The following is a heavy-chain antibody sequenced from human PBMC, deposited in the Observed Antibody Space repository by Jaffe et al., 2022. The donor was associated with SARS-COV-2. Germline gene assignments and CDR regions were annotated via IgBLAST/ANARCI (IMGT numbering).Heavy chain of an antibody. J-gene: IGHJ6*02. CDR3: ARLSGYDYPHYGVDV. CDR2: IKRDGSEK. CDR1: GFTFSYYW. D-gene: IGHD5-12*01. Sequence: EVQLVESGGGLVQPGGSLKLSCAASGFTFSYYWMTWVRQAPGKGLEWVANIKRDGSEKYYVDSVKGRFTISRDDAKSSLYLEMNSLRTEDTAVYYCARLSGYDYPHYGVDVWGQGTTVTVSS. V-gene: IGHV3-7*03.